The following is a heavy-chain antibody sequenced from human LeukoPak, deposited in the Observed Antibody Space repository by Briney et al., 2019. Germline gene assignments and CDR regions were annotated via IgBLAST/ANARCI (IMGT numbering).Heavy chain of an antibody. V-gene: IGHV3-11*01. CDR1: GVIFGDYY. Sequence: GGSLRLPCVASGVIFGDYYMSWIRQAPGKGLEWISYISNSGTIMYYADSVKGRFAISRDNARHSVFLQMNSLRAEDTAVYYCGRGVAPDYWGQGILVTVSS. J-gene: IGHJ4*02. CDR2: ISNSGTIM. CDR3: GRGVAPDY. D-gene: IGHD5-12*01.